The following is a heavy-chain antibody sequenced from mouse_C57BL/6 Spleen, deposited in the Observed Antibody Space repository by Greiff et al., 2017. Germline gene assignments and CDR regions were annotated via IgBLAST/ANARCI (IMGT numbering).Heavy chain of an antibody. CDR3: TRECITTVVARYYFDY. J-gene: IGHJ2*01. D-gene: IGHD1-1*01. CDR1: GYTFTDYE. CDR2: IDPETGGT. V-gene: IGHV1-15*01. Sequence: QVQLQQSGAELVRPGASVTLSCKASGYTFTDYEMHWVKQTPVHGLEWIGAIDPETGGTAYNQKFKGKAILTAAQSSSTAYMELRSLTSEDSAVYYCTRECITTVVARYYFDYWGQGTTLTVSS.